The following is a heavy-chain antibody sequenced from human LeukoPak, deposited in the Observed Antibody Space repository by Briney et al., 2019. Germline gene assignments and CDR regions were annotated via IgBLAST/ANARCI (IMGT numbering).Heavy chain of an antibody. V-gene: IGHV1-8*03. CDR1: GYTFTRYD. Sequence: ASVKVSCKASGYTFTRYDINWVRQATGQGLEWMGWMNPNSGNTGYAQKFQGRVTITRNTSISTAYMELSSLRSEDTAVYYCARGLSGGDFWSGYYWNWFDPWGQGTLVTVSS. J-gene: IGHJ5*02. D-gene: IGHD3-3*01. CDR2: MNPNSGNT. CDR3: ARGLSGGDFWSGYYWNWFDP.